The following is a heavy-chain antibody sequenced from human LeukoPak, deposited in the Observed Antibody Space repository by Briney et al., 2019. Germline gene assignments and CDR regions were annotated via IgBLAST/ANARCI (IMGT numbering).Heavy chain of an antibody. CDR2: IKRDGSEK. Sequence: GGSLRLSCVASGFTFSNYWMSWVRQAPGKGLEWVANIKRDGSEKYYVDSVKGRFTISRDNAKNSLYLQMNSLRAEDTAVYYCASAPYYYGSGSYQGENYFDYWGQGTLVTVSS. CDR3: ASAPYYYGSGSYQGENYFDY. D-gene: IGHD3-10*01. CDR1: GFTFSNYW. J-gene: IGHJ4*02. V-gene: IGHV3-7*01.